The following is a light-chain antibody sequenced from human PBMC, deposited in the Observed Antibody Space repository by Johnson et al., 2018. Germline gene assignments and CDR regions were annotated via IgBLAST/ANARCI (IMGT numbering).Light chain of an antibody. CDR3: GTWDSSLSAGNV. Sequence: QSVLTQPPSVSAAPGQKVTISCSVSSSNIGNNYVSWYQQLPGTATKLLIYENNKRPSGIPDRFSGSKSGTSATLGITGLQTGDEADYYCGTWDSSLSAGNVFGTGTKVTVL. CDR2: ENN. J-gene: IGLJ1*01. CDR1: SSNIGNNY. V-gene: IGLV1-51*02.